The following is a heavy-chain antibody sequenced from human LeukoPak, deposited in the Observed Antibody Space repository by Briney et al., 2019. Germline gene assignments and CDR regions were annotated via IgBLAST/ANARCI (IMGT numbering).Heavy chain of an antibody. Sequence: ASVKVSCKASGYTFTSYYMHWVRQAPGQGLEWMGIINPNGGNTFYAQRFQGRVTMTWDTSTSTVYMELSSLRSEDTALYYCARGRTIAAALTKFDPWGQGTLVTVSS. CDR3: ARGRTIAAALTKFDP. D-gene: IGHD6-13*01. V-gene: IGHV1-46*01. CDR1: GYTFTSYY. CDR2: INPNGGNT. J-gene: IGHJ5*02.